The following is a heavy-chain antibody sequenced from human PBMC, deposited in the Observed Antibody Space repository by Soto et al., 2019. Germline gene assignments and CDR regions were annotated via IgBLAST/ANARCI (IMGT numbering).Heavy chain of an antibody. J-gene: IGHJ4*02. Sequence: EVQLVESGGGLVQPGGSLTLSCAASGFIFSRYNMNWVRQAPGKGLEWVSFISSGGNSIYYADSVKGRFTISRDDAKNSLFLQMHSLRDEDSAVYYCARISEIYERYWGQGTLVTVSS. CDR3: ARISEIYERY. D-gene: IGHD1-26*01. CDR2: ISSGGNSI. CDR1: GFIFSRYN. V-gene: IGHV3-48*02.